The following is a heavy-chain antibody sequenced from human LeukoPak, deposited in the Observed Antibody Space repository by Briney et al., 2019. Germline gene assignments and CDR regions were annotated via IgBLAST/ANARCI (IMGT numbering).Heavy chain of an antibody. D-gene: IGHD5-24*01. CDR2: VSAANNP. CDR1: GYIFTPHH. J-gene: IGHJ4*02. CDR3: AISVEMPPIPSFDY. V-gene: IGHV1-3*01. Sequence: ASVKVSCKPSGYIFTPHHIHWMRQAPGQGLELLGWVSAANNPEYSQKFQGRVVITRDASATTSYLELNSLRSEDTAVYYCAISVEMPPIPSFDYWGQGTLVTVSS.